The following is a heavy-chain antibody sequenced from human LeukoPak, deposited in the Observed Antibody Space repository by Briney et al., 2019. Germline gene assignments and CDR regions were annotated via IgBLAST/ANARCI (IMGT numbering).Heavy chain of an antibody. CDR2: ISAYNGNT. D-gene: IGHD6-13*01. Sequence: ASVKVSCKASGYTFTSYGISWARQAPGQGLEWMGWISAYNGNTNYAQKLQGRVTMTTDTSTSTAYMELRSLRSDDTAVYYCARDLGLPYGSSWYDENFDYWGQGTLVTVSS. CDR1: GYTFTSYG. J-gene: IGHJ4*02. CDR3: ARDLGLPYGSSWYDENFDY. V-gene: IGHV1-18*01.